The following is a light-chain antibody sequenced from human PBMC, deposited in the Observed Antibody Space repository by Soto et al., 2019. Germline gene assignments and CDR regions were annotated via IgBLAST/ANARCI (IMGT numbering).Light chain of an antibody. CDR1: QSLIDSDGNTY. CDR2: KVS. CDR3: MQGTYVPHT. Sequence: DVVMTQSPLSLPVTLGQPASISCRSSQSLIDSDGNTYLSWFQQRPGQSPRRLIYKVSNRDSGVPDRFSGSGSGSDFTLRISRVEADDVGTYYCMQGTYVPHTFGRGTKLEIK. V-gene: IGKV2-30*01. J-gene: IGKJ2*01.